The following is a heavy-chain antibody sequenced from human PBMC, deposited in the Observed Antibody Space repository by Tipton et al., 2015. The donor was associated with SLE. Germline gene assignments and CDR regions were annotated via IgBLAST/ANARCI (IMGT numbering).Heavy chain of an antibody. CDR3: ANEGVIAPSDAFDI. Sequence: SLRLSCAASGFTFNAYAMHWVRQAPGKGLEWVAFIWFDGSGKYYADSVKGRFTISRDNSKNTLYLQMNSLRAEDTAVYYCANEGVIAPSDAFDIWGQGTMVTVSS. V-gene: IGHV3-30*02. D-gene: IGHD2-21*01. CDR2: IWFDGSGK. J-gene: IGHJ3*02. CDR1: GFTFNAYA.